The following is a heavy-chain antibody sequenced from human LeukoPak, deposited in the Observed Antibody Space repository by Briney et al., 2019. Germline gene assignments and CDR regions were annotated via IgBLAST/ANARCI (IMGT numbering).Heavy chain of an antibody. J-gene: IGHJ4*02. CDR2: IYHSGST. CDR3: ARGSVVAATHDY. D-gene: IGHD2-15*01. Sequence: PSVTLSLTCAVSGYSISSGYYWGWIRQPPGKGLEWIGSIYHSGSTYYNPSLKSRVTISVDTSKNQFSLKLSSVTAADTAVYYCARGSVVAATHDYWGQGTLVTVSS. CDR1: GYSISSGYY. V-gene: IGHV4-38-2*01.